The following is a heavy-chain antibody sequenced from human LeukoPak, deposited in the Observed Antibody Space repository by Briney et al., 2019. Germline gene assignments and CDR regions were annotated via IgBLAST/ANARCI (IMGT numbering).Heavy chain of an antibody. CDR2: INPFSGGT. D-gene: IGHD3/OR15-3a*01. Sequence: ASLQVSCKASGYSFTDYYIHWVRQAPGQGPEWMGWINPFSGGTKYAQKFQGWVTMTRDTSISTAYMDLRSLTSDDTAVYYCARRALWTHSPPSDWGQGTLVTVSS. V-gene: IGHV1-2*04. CDR3: ARRALWTHSPPSD. CDR1: GYSFTDYY. J-gene: IGHJ4*02.